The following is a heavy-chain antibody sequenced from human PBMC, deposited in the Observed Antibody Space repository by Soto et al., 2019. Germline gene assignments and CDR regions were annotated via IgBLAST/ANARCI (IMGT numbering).Heavy chain of an antibody. CDR1: GYSFSSSC. D-gene: IGHD2-15*01. CDR2: IDPSDSYI. J-gene: IGHJ4*02. CDR3: ARAGDCSAGSCYHLVY. V-gene: IGHV5-10-1*01. Sequence: GESLKISCEAPGYSFSSSCISWVRQMPWKGLEWMGRIDPSDSYINYSPSFQGHITISADKSITAAYLQWSSLKASDTAIYYCARAGDCSAGSCYHLVYWGQGTMFTLSS.